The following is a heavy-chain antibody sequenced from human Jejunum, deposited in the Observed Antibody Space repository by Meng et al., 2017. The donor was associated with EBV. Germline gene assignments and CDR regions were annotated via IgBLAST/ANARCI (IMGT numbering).Heavy chain of an antibody. CDR2: ICFSDYT. J-gene: IGHJ4*02. CDR3: AMGPDYAKSGY. Sequence: QWHLQEPGPGLFKPSETLSLTCTVPGGSISSSIYCWGWIRQPPGKGLEWIGSICFSDYTYHNPSLKSRVAISADTSKNQFSLSLTSVTAADTAVYYCAMGPDYAKSGYWGQGTLVTVSS. D-gene: IGHD4-17*01. CDR1: GGSISSSIYC. V-gene: IGHV4-39*01.